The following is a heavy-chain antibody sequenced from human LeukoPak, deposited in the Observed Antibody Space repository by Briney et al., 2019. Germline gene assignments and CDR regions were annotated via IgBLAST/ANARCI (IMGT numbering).Heavy chain of an antibody. Sequence: SETLSLTCAVCGGSFSGYYWSWIRQPPGKGLEWIGEINHSGSTNYNPSLKSRVAISVDTSKNQFSLKLSSVTAADTAVYYCARGFQLQTQKFDPWGQGTLVTVSS. D-gene: IGHD2-2*01. J-gene: IGHJ5*02. V-gene: IGHV4-34*01. CDR3: ARGFQLQTQKFDP. CDR2: INHSGST. CDR1: GGSFSGYY.